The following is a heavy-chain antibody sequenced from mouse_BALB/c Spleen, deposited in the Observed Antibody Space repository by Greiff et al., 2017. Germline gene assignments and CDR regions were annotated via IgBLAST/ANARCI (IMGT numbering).Heavy chain of an antibody. D-gene: IGHD2-4*01. V-gene: IGHV1-61*01. CDR1: GYSFTSYW. CDR3: ARKTAMITSYYFDY. J-gene: IGHJ2*01. CDR2: IQPSDSET. Sequence: VQLQQSGAELVRPGTSVKLSCKASGYSFTSYWMNWVKQRPGQGLEWIGMIQPSDSETRYNQKIKDKATLTVDKSSSTAYMQLSSPTSEDSAVYYCARKTAMITSYYFDYWGQGTTLTVSS.